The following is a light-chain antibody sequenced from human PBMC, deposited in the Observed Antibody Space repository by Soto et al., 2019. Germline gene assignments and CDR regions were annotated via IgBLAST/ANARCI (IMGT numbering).Light chain of an antibody. J-gene: IGKJ1*01. CDR3: QQYHSSRWT. CDR2: GAS. Sequence: EIVLTQSPGTLSLSPGERATLSCRASQSVSSSYLGWYHQKPGQAPRLLIYGASSRATGIPDRFSGSGSGTDFTLTISRLEPEDFAVYYCQQYHSSRWTFGQGTKVEIK. CDR1: QSVSSSY. V-gene: IGKV3-20*01.